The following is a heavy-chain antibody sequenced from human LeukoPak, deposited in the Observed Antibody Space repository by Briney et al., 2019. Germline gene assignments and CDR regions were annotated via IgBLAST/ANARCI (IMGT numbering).Heavy chain of an antibody. J-gene: IGHJ4*02. CDR2: INADGRTT. CDR1: GFTFSTYW. D-gene: IGHD2-15*01. Sequence: GGSLRLSCAASGFTFSTYWMHWVRQAPGKGLVWVSRINADGRTTNYADSVKGRFTISRDNAKKTLHLQMNSLKVEDAAVYHCARVLCSGGYCYYFDYWGQGTLVTVSS. CDR3: ARVLCSGGYCYYFDY. V-gene: IGHV3-74*01.